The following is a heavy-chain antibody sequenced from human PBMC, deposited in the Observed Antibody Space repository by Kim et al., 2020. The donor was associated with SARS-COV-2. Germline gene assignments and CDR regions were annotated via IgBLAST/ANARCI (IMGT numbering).Heavy chain of an antibody. D-gene: IGHD2-2*01. CDR1: GFTFSSYA. CDR3: AKDKWGGGYCSSTSCYLGGMDV. Sequence: GGSLRLSCAASGFTFSSYAMSWVRQAPGKGLEWVSAISGSGGSTYYADSVKGRFTISRDNSKNTLYLQMNSLRAEDTAVYYCAKDKWGGGYCSSTSCYLGGMDVWGQGTTVTGSS. V-gene: IGHV3-23*01. J-gene: IGHJ6*02. CDR2: ISGSGGST.